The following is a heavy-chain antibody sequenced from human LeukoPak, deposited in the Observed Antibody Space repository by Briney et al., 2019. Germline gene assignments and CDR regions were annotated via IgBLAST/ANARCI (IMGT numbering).Heavy chain of an antibody. CDR1: GFTVSSRH. Sequence: GGSLRLSCAASGFTVSSRHMSWVRQAPGKGLEWVSVIYTDGSTSYTDSVKGRFTISRDNAKNFLCLQMNSLRAEDTAVYYCARGTSHSSSAGDYWGQGTLVTVSS. V-gene: IGHV3-66*01. CDR2: IYTDGST. CDR3: ARGTSHSSSAGDY. D-gene: IGHD6-6*01. J-gene: IGHJ4*02.